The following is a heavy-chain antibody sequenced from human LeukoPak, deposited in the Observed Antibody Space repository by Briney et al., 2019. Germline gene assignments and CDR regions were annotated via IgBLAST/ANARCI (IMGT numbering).Heavy chain of an antibody. J-gene: IGHJ4*02. CDR3: ARSFSRGDGYTDAFDY. V-gene: IGHV4-59*02. CDR1: GGSVSAYY. D-gene: IGHD5-24*01. CDR2: IYHSGST. Sequence: PSETLSLTCTVSGGSVSAYYWSWIRQSPGRGLEWIGYIYHSGSTNYNPSLKSRVTISGDTSKNQFSLKLISVTAADTAVYYCARSFSRGDGYTDAFDYWGQGTLVTVSS.